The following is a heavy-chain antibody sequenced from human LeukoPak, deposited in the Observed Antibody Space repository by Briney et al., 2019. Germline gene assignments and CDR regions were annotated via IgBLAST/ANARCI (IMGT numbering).Heavy chain of an antibody. Sequence: GGSLRLSCLASGFTFSSYAMDWVRQAPGQGLQWVSAVGTSADTYYADSVRGRFTISRDNSKSTLSLQMNSLRAEDTAIYYCATYRQVLLPFESWGQGTLVTVSS. D-gene: IGHD2-8*02. CDR2: VGTSADT. J-gene: IGHJ4*02. CDR1: GFTFSSYA. CDR3: ATYRQVLLPFES. V-gene: IGHV3-23*01.